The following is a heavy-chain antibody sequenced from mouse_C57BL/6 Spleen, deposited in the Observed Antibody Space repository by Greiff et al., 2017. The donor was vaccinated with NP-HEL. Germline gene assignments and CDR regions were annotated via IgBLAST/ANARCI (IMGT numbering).Heavy chain of an antibody. Sequence: QVQLQQPGAELVKPGASVKMSCKASGYTFTSYWITWVKQRPGQGLEWIGDIYPGSGSTNYNEKFKSKATLTVDTSSSTAYMQLSSLTSEDSAVYYCARDDYYGSSLDYWGQGTTLTVSS. V-gene: IGHV1-55*01. CDR2: IYPGSGST. CDR3: ARDDYYGSSLDY. CDR1: GYTFTSYW. D-gene: IGHD1-1*01. J-gene: IGHJ2*01.